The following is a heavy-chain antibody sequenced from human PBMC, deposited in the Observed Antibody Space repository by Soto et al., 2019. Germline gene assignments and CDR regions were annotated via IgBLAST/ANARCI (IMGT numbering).Heavy chain of an antibody. CDR1: GFTFSSYA. CDR2: ISSNGGST. Sequence: GGSLRLSCAASGFTFSSYAMHWVRQAPGKGLEYVSAISSNGGSTYYANSVKGRFTISRDNSKNTLYLQMGSLRAEDMAVYYCARDRLISYGSGSYYNNEGWFDPWGQGTLVTVSS. D-gene: IGHD3-10*01. J-gene: IGHJ5*02. V-gene: IGHV3-64*01. CDR3: ARDRLISYGSGSYYNNEGWFDP.